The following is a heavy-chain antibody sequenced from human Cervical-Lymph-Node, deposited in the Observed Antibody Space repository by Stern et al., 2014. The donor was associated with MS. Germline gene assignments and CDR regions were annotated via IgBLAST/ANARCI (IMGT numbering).Heavy chain of an antibody. D-gene: IGHD6-13*01. CDR1: GFSLSNARMG. J-gene: IGHJ3*01. V-gene: IGHV2-26*01. CDR2: ILSNDAK. Sequence: QITLKESGPGLVKPTETLTLTCTVSGFSLSNARMGVSWIRQPPGKALEWLAHILSNDAKTYSTSLKGRLTISKDTSKSQVVLTMTHMDPVDTATYYCARMMQHLAGDAFDVWGQGTMVTVSS. CDR3: ARMMQHLAGDAFDV.